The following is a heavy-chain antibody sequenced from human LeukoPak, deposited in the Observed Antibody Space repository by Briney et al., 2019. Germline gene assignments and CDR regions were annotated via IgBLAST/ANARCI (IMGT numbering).Heavy chain of an antibody. J-gene: IGHJ4*02. CDR2: ISSSSSTI. CDR3: ARLGGPWGTDTAG. D-gene: IGHD5-18*01. Sequence: GGSLRLSCAASGFTFSSYSMNWVRQASGKGLEWVSYISSSSSTIYYADSVKGRFTISRDNAKNSLYLQMNSLRAEDTAVYYCARLGGPWGTDTAGWGQGTLVTVSS. CDR1: GFTFSSYS. V-gene: IGHV3-48*01.